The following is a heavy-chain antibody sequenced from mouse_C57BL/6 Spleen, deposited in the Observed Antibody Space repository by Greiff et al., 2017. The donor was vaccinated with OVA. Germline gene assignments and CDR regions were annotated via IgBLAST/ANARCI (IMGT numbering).Heavy chain of an antibody. V-gene: IGHV1-53*01. CDR2: IYPSNGGT. D-gene: IGHD1-1*01. CDR1: GFSFTSYW. Sequence: QVPLQQPGPDLVQPAPSLTLSCTASGFSFTSYWMHWVQQRPGQGLEWLGIIYPSNGGTNYNKKNESKATLTVDKTTRTAYKQLSSLTSENSAVYYCAREDGHYCGSSYGYFDVWGTGITVTVSS. CDR3: AREDGHYCGSSYGYFDV. J-gene: IGHJ1*03.